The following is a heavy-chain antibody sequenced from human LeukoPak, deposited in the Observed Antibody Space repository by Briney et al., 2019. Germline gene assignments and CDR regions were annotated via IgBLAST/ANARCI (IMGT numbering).Heavy chain of an antibody. J-gene: IGHJ5*02. CDR2: IYTSGST. CDR1: GGSFSGYY. CDR3: ANVSRSGYYGDWFDP. Sequence: SETLSLTCAVYGGSFSGYYWSWLRQPAGKGLEWIGRIYTSGSTNYNPSLMSRGTISVDTSKNQFSPKLSPVTAADTAVYYCANVSRSGYYGDWFDPWGQGTLVTVSS. D-gene: IGHD3-22*01. V-gene: IGHV4-59*10.